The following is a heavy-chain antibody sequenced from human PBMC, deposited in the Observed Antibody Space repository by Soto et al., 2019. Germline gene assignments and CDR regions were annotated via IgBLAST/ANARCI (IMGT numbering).Heavy chain of an antibody. CDR3: ARGRAIYGEWDYFDT. CDR2: VSDTGKT. J-gene: IGHJ4*02. CDR1: GSSISGHY. Sequence: QVQLQESGPRQLKPSETLSLICTVSGSSISGHYWTWIRQSPGRGLQWLGFVSDTGKTNSDASLKGRLTISLDTSQKQISLTLTSVTAADTALYYCARGRAIYGEWDYFDTWGQGAQVTVSS. V-gene: IGHV4-59*11. D-gene: IGHD3-3*02.